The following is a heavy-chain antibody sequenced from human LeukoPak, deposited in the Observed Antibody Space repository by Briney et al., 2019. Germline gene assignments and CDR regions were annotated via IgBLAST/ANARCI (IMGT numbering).Heavy chain of an antibody. CDR1: GFTFSSYE. Sequence: GGSLRLSCAASGFTFSSYEMNWVRQAPGKGLEWVSYISSSGSTIYYADSVKGRFTISRDNAKNSLYLQMNSLRAEDTAVYYCAKGGHYSFFDLWGRGTLVTVSS. V-gene: IGHV3-48*03. CDR3: AKGGHYSFFDL. CDR2: ISSSGSTI. J-gene: IGHJ2*01. D-gene: IGHD4-17*01.